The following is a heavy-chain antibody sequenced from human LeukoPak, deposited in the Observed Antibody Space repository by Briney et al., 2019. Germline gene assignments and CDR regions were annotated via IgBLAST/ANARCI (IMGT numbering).Heavy chain of an antibody. CDR3: ARDRYYYGSGSPGGDY. CDR2: ISYDGTNK. CDR1: GFTFSSYA. Sequence: GGSLRLSCAASGFTFSSYAMHWVRQAPGKGLEWVALISYDGTNKYYADSVKGRFTIPRDNSKNTLYLQMNSLRAEDTAVYYCARDRYYYGSGSPGGDYWGQGTLVTVSS. J-gene: IGHJ4*02. V-gene: IGHV3-30*04. D-gene: IGHD3-10*01.